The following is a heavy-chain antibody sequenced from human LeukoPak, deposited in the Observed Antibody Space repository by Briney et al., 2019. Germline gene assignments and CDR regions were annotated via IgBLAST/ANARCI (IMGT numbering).Heavy chain of an antibody. D-gene: IGHD6-13*01. CDR1: VGSISSHY. V-gene: IGHV4-59*11. J-gene: IGHJ6*03. CDR3: ARTPRGSSSWGDYYYYYMDV. CDR2: IYDSGST. Sequence: PSETLSLTCTVSVGSISSHYWSWSRQPPGDGLEWIGYIYDSGSTNYNPSLKSRATISVDTSKNQFSLNLSSVTAADTAVYYCARTPRGSSSWGDYYYYYMDVWGKGTTVTISS.